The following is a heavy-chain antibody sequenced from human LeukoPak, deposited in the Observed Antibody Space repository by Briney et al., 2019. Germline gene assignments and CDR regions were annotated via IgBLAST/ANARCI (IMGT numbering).Heavy chain of an antibody. CDR3: ARNTDFWSGYPNYYYGMDV. CDR1: GFTFSSYA. Sequence: PGGSLRLSCAASGFTFSSYAMSWVRQAPGKGLEWVSAISGGGGSTYYADSIKGRFTISRDNSKNTLYLQMNSLRAEDTAVYYCARNTDFWSGYPNYYYGMDVWGQGTTVTVSS. V-gene: IGHV3-23*01. D-gene: IGHD3-3*01. CDR2: ISGGGGST. J-gene: IGHJ6*02.